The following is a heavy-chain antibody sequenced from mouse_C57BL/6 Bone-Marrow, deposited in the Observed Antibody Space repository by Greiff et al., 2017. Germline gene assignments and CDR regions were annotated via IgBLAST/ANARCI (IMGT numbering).Heavy chain of an antibody. Sequence: VQLQQSGAELVKPGASVKLSCTASGFNIKDYYMHWVKQRTEQGLEWIGRIDPEDGETKYATKFQGKATITADTAANTAYLQLSSLTSEDTAVYYCARSYYGGFAYWGQGTLVTVSA. CDR3: ARSYYGGFAY. CDR2: IDPEDGET. V-gene: IGHV14-2*01. J-gene: IGHJ3*01. CDR1: GFNIKDYY. D-gene: IGHD1-1*02.